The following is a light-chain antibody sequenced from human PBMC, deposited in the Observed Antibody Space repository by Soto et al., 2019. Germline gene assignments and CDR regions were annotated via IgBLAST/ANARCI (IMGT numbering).Light chain of an antibody. J-gene: IGKJ1*01. CDR1: QSVSQSVTTN. CDR2: GAS. CDR3: QQSLNPKT. V-gene: IGKV3-20*01. Sequence: EIVLTHSPGTLSLSPGEIATLSCRSSQSVSQSVTTNLAWYQQKPGQAPTLLIYGASTRATGIQDRFSGSGSGTDFTLTIDRLEPEDFEVYYCQQSLNPKTFGQGTKVDIK.